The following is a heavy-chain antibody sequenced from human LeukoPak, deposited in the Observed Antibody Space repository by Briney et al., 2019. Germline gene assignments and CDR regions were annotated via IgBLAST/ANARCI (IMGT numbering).Heavy chain of an antibody. CDR2: IIAGATTT. V-gene: IGHV3-23*01. CDR1: GFTFTSYA. J-gene: IGHJ4*02. Sequence: GGSLRLSCETSGFTFTSYAVSWVRQAPGKGLEWVSAIIAGATTTYYADSVKGRFTISRDDSRNTLYLKMDSLRVEDTAVYYCANPCSDGVCYPDYWGQGTLVTVSS. CDR3: ANPCSDGVCYPDY. D-gene: IGHD2-21*02.